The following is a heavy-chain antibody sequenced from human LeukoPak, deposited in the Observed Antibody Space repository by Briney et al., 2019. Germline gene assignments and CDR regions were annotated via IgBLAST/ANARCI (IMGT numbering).Heavy chain of an antibody. D-gene: IGHD2-2*01. V-gene: IGHV4-38-2*01. J-gene: IGHJ3*02. Sequence: SETLSLTCAVSGYSISSGYYWGWVRQPPGKGLEWIGNIYHSGTTYYNPSLKCRVTISVDTSKNQFSLKLTSVTAADTAVYYCARQRHIVAVPGSFDIWGQGTMVTVSS. CDR3: ARQRHIVAVPGSFDI. CDR1: GYSISSGYY. CDR2: IYHSGTT.